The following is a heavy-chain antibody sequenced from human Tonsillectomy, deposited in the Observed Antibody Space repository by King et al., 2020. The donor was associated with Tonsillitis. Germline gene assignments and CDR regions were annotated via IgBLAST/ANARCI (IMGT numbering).Heavy chain of an antibody. CDR1: GFTFSTSA. CDR2: ITGSGGST. D-gene: IGHD3-3*01. V-gene: IGHV3-23*04. J-gene: IGHJ4*01. CDR3: AKARYIWSLRCIAY. Sequence: VQLVESGGGLVQPGGPLRLSCATSGFTFSTSAMSWVRQPPGKGLEWVSAITGSGGSTYYADSVKGRFTISRDNSKNTLYLRMNSLRAEDTAVYYCAKARYIWSLRCIAYWGXGXLVT.